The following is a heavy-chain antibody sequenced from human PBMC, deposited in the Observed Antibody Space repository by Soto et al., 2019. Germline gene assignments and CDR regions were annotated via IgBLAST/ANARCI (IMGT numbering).Heavy chain of an antibody. V-gene: IGHV1-18*01. Sequence: QVQLVQSGAEVKKPGASVKVSCKASGYTLTNYGVSWVRQAPGQGLEWMGWISAYNGNTFYAQKFQDRVTMTTDTSTSTAYMELRSLRSDDTAVYYCARDERTAYDSSGYLVFDNWGQGTLVTVSS. CDR2: ISAYNGNT. D-gene: IGHD3-22*01. J-gene: IGHJ4*02. CDR3: ARDERTAYDSSGYLVFDN. CDR1: GYTLTNYG.